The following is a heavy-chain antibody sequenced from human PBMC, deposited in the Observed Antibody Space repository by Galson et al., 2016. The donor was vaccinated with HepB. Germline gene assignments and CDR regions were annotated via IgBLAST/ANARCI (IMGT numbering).Heavy chain of an antibody. Sequence: ETLSLTCAVYGGSFNNHYWSWIRQPPGKGLEWIGEMSHSGNTNYNPSLKRRVTISPDRSKNQFSLKLTSVTAADTAVYYCARGYYASGRSDFDYWGQGTLVTVSS. J-gene: IGHJ4*02. D-gene: IGHD3-10*01. V-gene: IGHV4-34*01. CDR2: MSHSGNT. CDR1: GGSFNNHY. CDR3: ARGYYASGRSDFDY.